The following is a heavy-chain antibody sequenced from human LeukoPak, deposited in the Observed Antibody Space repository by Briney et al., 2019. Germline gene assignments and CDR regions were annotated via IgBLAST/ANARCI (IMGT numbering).Heavy chain of an antibody. CDR2: VNHSGST. J-gene: IGHJ5*02. D-gene: IGHD2-21*01. CDR1: GGSFSGYY. V-gene: IGHV4-34*01. CDR3: ASVKAYCGGDCPWGWFDP. Sequence: SETLSLTCAVYGGSFSGYYWSWIRQPPGKGLEWIGEVNHSGSTNYNPSLKSRVTISVDTSKNQFSLKLSSVTAADTAVYYCASVKAYCGGDCPWGWFDPWGQGTLVTVSS.